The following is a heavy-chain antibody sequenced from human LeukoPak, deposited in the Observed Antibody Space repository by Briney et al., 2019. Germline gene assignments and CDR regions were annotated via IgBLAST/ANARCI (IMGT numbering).Heavy chain of an antibody. J-gene: IGHJ4*02. Sequence: GGFLRLSCTASGFAFGDCAMSWFRQAPGKGLEWVGFIRSKAYGGTTEYAASVKGRFTISRDDSKSIAYLQMNSLKTEDTAVYSCAREGNYYGSGSYDYWGQGTLVTVSS. CDR1: GFAFGDCA. V-gene: IGHV3-49*03. D-gene: IGHD3-10*01. CDR2: IRSKAYGGTT. CDR3: AREGNYYGSGSYDY.